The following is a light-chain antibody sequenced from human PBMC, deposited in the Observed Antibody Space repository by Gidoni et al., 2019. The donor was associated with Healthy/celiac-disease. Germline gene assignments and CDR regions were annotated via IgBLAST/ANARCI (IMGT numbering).Light chain of an antibody. CDR1: SSDVGGYNY. J-gene: IGLJ3*02. V-gene: IGLV2-14*01. CDR2: DVS. CDR3: SSYTRSSWV. Sequence: QSPLTQPASVSVSPGQSITISCTGTSSDVGGYNYVPWYQQHQGKAPKLMIYDVSNRPSGVSNRFSGSKSGNTASLTIAGLQAEDEADYYCSSYTRSSWVFGGGTKLTVL.